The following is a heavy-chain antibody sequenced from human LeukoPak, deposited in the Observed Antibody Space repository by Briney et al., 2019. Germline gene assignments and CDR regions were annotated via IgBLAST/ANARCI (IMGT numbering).Heavy chain of an antibody. Sequence: PGGSLRLSCAASGFTFSNSATSWVRQAPGKGLEWVSAISGSGGGTYYADSEKGRFTISRDNSKNTLYVQMNSLRAADTAVYYCAKAAGRGYNYGDYFDYWGQGTLVTVSS. V-gene: IGHV3-23*01. CDR2: ISGSGGGT. J-gene: IGHJ4*02. CDR1: GFTFSNSA. CDR3: AKAAGRGYNYGDYFDY. D-gene: IGHD5-18*01.